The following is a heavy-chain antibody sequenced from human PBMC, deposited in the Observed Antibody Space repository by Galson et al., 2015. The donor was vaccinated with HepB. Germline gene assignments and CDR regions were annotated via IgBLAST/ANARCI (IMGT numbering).Heavy chain of an antibody. CDR2: IYPGDSDT. CDR1: GYSFTSYW. D-gene: IGHD6-19*01. V-gene: IGHV5-51*01. J-gene: IGHJ6*02. Sequence: QSGAEVKKPGESLKISCKGSGYSFTSYWIGWVRQMPGKGLEWMGIIYPGDSDTRYSPSFQGQVTISADKSISTAYLQWSSLKASDTAMYYCARRDSSGSHEYYYYGMDVWGQGTTVTVSS. CDR3: ARRDSSGSHEYYYYGMDV.